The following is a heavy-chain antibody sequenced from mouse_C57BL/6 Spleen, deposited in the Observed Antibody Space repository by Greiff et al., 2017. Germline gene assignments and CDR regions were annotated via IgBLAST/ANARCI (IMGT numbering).Heavy chain of an antibody. D-gene: IGHD2-5*01. CDR3: ARPCYSNSYWYFDV. Sequence: EVQLVESGAGLVKPGGSLKLSCAASGFTFSDYGMHWVRQAPEKGLEWVAYISSGSSTIYYADTVKGRFTISRDNAKNTLFLQMSSMRSEDKAMYYCARPCYSNSYWYFDVWGTGTTVTVSS. J-gene: IGHJ1*03. CDR1: GFTFSDYG. CDR2: ISSGSSTI. V-gene: IGHV5-17*01.